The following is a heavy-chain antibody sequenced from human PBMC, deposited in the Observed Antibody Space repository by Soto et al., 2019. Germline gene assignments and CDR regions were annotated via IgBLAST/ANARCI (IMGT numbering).Heavy chain of an antibody. CDR2: INLSGGRT. J-gene: IGHJ4*02. Sequence: GASVKVSCKASGYTFTSYYMHWVRQAPVQGLERMGIINLSGGRTSYAQEFQGRVTMTRDTATSTVYREPRSLRSEDTAGYYCARNERPPFICGGSRYYFDSWGQGALVTVAS. CDR1: GYTFTSYY. V-gene: IGHV1-46*01. CDR3: ARNERPPFICGGSRYYFDS. D-gene: IGHD2-15*01.